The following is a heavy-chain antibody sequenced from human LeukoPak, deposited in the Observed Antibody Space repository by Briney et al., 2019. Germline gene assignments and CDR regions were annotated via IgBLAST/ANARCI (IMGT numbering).Heavy chain of an antibody. D-gene: IGHD3-9*01. CDR2: IYSSGST. CDR1: GGSISGSC. CDR3: ARHWDDILTGYAFDI. Sequence: SETLSLTCSVSGGSISGSCWNWIRQPAGKGLEWIGRIYSSGSTNYNPSLKSRVTMSVDTSKNQFSLKLTSVTAADTAVYYCARHWDDILTGYAFDIWGQGTMVTVSS. V-gene: IGHV4-4*07. J-gene: IGHJ3*02.